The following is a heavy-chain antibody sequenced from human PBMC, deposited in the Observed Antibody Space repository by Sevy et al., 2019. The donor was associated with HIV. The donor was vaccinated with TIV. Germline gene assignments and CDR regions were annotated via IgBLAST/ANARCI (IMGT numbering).Heavy chain of an antibody. Sequence: GGSLRLSCTASGFIFGDYAMSWIRQCPGKGLVWVGFFRSKAYGGTTEYDASVKGRFTISRDDSKSIAYLQMNSLKTEDTAVYYCTRDSMGTSLNWGQGTMVTVSS. CDR2: FRSKAYGGTT. CDR3: TRDSMGTSLN. D-gene: IGHD3-10*01. J-gene: IGHJ3*01. V-gene: IGHV3-49*03. CDR1: GFIFGDYA.